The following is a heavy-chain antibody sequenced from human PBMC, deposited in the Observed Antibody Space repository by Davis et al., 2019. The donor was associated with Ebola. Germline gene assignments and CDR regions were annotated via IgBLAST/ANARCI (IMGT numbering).Heavy chain of an antibody. CDR2: IYYSGST. J-gene: IGHJ4*02. CDR1: GGSVGSDY. CDR3: ARLSSTGHLDY. Sequence: MPSETLSLTCSVSGGSVGSDYWSWIRQSPGKGLEWIGYIYYSGSTNYNPSLHSRITMSVDTSKNEFSLELRSVTAADTAVYYCARLSSTGHLDYWGQGTLVTVSS. V-gene: IGHV4-59*08. D-gene: IGHD6-19*01.